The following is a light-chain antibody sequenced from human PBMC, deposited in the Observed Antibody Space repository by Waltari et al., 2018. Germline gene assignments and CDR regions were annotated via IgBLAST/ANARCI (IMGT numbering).Light chain of an antibody. CDR3: SAWDNSLSEVL. CDR1: RSNIGSHY. Sequence: QSVLTQPPSASGAPGQSVTISCSGSRSNIGSHYVYGYQQLSGQAPRLLIYNNDQRPSGVPDRFSGSRSDTSASLAISGLQSNDEADYYCSAWDNSLSEVLFGGGTRLTVL. V-gene: IGLV1-47*02. J-gene: IGLJ2*01. CDR2: NND.